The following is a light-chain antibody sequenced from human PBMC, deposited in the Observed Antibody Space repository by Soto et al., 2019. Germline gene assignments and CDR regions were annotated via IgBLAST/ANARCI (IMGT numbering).Light chain of an antibody. CDR3: QQRSIWPPDT. J-gene: IGKJ2*01. V-gene: IGKV3-11*01. CDR1: QSVSSY. Sequence: EIVLTQSPATLSLSPGERATLSCRASQSVSSYLAWYQQKPGQAPRLLIYDASNRATGIPARFSGSGSGTYFILTISSLEPEDFAVYYCQQRSIWPPDTFGQGAKLEIK. CDR2: DAS.